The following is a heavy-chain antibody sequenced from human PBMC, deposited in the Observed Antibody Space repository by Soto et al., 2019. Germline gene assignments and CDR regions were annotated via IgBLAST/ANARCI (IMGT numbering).Heavy chain of an antibody. CDR2: IYYSGST. D-gene: IGHD3-3*01. CDR3: AKTYDFWSGYPRNYYYYYMDV. J-gene: IGHJ6*03. Sequence: SETLSLTCTVSGGSISSYYWSWIRQPPGKGLEWIGYIYYSGSTNYNPSLKSRVTISVDTSKNQFSLKLSSVTAADTAVYYCAKTYDFWSGYPRNYYYYYMDVWGKGTTVTVSS. V-gene: IGHV4-59*01. CDR1: GGSISSYY.